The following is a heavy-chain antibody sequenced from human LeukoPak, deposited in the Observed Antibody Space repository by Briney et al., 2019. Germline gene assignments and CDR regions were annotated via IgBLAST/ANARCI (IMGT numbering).Heavy chain of an antibody. V-gene: IGHV3-7*03. CDR2: IKQDGSEK. CDR3: ARVSPQIAVAGYVDY. J-gene: IGHJ4*02. D-gene: IGHD6-19*01. Sequence: GVSVTLSCAASRFTFNSYAMRWLRQAPGKGREGVTKIKQDGSEKQYVDSVKGRFTITRDNANNSLYLQMNNLRAEDTVVYYCARVSPQIAVAGYVDYGGQGTLVTVSS. CDR1: RFTFNSYA.